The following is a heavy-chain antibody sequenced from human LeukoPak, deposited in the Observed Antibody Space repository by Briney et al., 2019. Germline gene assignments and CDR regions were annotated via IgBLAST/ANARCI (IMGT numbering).Heavy chain of an antibody. CDR1: GFTFTTYW. CDR2: IKQDGSEK. Sequence: PGGSLRLSCAASGFTFTTYWMGWVRQAPGKGLEWVANIKQDGSEKYYVDSVKGRFTISRDNAKNSLYLQMNSLRAEDTAVYYCARDMVAVAGTGLYYYYMDVWGKGTTVTVSS. J-gene: IGHJ6*03. D-gene: IGHD6-19*01. CDR3: ARDMVAVAGTGLYYYYMDV. V-gene: IGHV3-7*01.